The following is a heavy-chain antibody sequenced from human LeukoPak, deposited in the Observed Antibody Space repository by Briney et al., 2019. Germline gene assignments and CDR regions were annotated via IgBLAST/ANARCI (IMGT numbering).Heavy chain of an antibody. J-gene: IGHJ3*02. V-gene: IGHV4-39*07. Sequence: PSETLSLTCTVSGGSISNSNYYWGWIRQPPGKGLEWIGEINHSGSTNYNPSLKSRVTISVDTSKNQFSLKLSSVTAADTAVYYCARYYGVYDAFDIWGQGTMVTVSS. CDR2: INHSGST. CDR1: GGSISNSNYY. D-gene: IGHD4-17*01. CDR3: ARYYGVYDAFDI.